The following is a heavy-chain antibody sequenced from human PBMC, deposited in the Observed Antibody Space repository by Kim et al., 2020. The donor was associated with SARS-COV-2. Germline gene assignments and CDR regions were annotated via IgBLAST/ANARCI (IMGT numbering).Heavy chain of an antibody. V-gene: IGHV3-30*02. Sequence: GGSLRLSCAASGFTFSSYGMHWVRQAPGKGLEWVARSRYNGGTEYYAESVKGRFTISRDNSKNTLYLQMNSLRAEDTAVYYCAKRGDYEERFDMDVWGQGTTVTVSS. CDR2: SRYNGGTE. CDR1: GFTFSSYG. D-gene: IGHD4-17*01. J-gene: IGHJ6*02. CDR3: AKRGDYEERFDMDV.